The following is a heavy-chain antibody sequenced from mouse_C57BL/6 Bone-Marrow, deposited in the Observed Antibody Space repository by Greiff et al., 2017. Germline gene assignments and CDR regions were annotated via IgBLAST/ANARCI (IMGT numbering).Heavy chain of an antibody. V-gene: IGHV5-6*01. CDR3: ARSPFTTVVPYFDY. Sequence: EVKLVESGGDLVKPGGSLKLSCAASGFTFSSYGMSWVRQTPDKRLEWVATISSGGSYTYYPDSVKGRFTISRDNAKNTLYLQMSSLKSEDTAMYYCARSPFTTVVPYFDYWGQGTTLTVSS. J-gene: IGHJ2*01. CDR1: GFTFSSYG. D-gene: IGHD1-1*01. CDR2: ISSGGSYT.